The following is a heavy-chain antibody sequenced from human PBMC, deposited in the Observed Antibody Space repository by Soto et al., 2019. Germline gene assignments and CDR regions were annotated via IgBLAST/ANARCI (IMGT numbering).Heavy chain of an antibody. CDR2: IYYSGST. J-gene: IGHJ3*02. CDR3: ARHDYSKRGMRGAFDI. Sequence: SETLSLTCTVSGGSISSYYWSWIRQPPGKGLEWIGYIYYSGSTNYNPSLKSRVTISVDTSKNQFSLKLSSVTAADTAVYYCARHDYSKRGMRGAFDIWGQGTMVTVSS. CDR1: GGSISSYY. D-gene: IGHD4-4*01. V-gene: IGHV4-59*01.